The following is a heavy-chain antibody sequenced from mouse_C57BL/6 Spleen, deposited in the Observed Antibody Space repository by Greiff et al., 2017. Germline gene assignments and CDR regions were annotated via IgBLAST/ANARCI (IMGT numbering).Heavy chain of an antibody. CDR3: TTDGYGVYFDY. D-gene: IGHD2-2*01. CDR2: IDPEDGDT. CDR1: GFNIKDYY. V-gene: IGHV14-1*01. Sequence: VQLQQSGAELVRPGASVKLSCTASGFNIKDYYMHWVKQRPEQGLEWIGRIDPEDGDTDYAPKFPGKATMTADTSSNTAYMQLSSLTSEDTAVYYCTTDGYGVYFDYWGQGTTLTVSS. J-gene: IGHJ2*01.